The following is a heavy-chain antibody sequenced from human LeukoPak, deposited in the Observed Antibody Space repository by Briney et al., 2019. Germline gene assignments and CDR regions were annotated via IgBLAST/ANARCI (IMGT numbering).Heavy chain of an antibody. D-gene: IGHD3-22*01. V-gene: IGHV4-39*07. Sequence: PSETLSLTCTVSGGSISSSSYYWGWIRQPPGKGLEWIGSIYYSGSTYYNPSLKSRVTISVDTSKNQFSLKLSSVTAADTAVYYCARSYYDSSGYYVDYWGQGTLVTVSS. CDR3: ARSYYDSSGYYVDY. J-gene: IGHJ4*02. CDR1: GGSISSSSYY. CDR2: IYYSGST.